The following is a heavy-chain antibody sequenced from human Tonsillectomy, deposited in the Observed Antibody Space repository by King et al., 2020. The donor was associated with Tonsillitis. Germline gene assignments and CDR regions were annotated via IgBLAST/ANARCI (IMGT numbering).Heavy chain of an antibody. D-gene: IGHD6-13*01. J-gene: IGHJ3*02. V-gene: IGHV4-59*01. Sequence: VQLQESGPGLVKPSETLSLTCTVSGGSISIYYLSWIRQPPGNGLEWIGAIYYGGSTNYSPSLKSRGTISVQTSENQFSLKLSSVTAADTAVYYCARLSAAGLDAFDIWGQGTMVTVSS. CDR2: IYYGGST. CDR3: ARLSAAGLDAFDI. CDR1: GGSISIYY.